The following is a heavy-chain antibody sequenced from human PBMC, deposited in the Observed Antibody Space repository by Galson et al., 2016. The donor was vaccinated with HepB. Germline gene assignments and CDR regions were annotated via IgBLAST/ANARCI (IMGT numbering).Heavy chain of an antibody. V-gene: IGHV4-59*01. J-gene: IGHJ3*02. D-gene: IGHD6-19*01. Sequence: SWIRQPPGKGLEWIGYIYYSGSTNYNPSLKSRVTISVDTSKNQFSLKLSSVTAADTAVYYCARASPRDSSGWYPDAFDIWGQGTMVTVSS. CDR2: IYYSGST. CDR3: ARASPRDSSGWYPDAFDI.